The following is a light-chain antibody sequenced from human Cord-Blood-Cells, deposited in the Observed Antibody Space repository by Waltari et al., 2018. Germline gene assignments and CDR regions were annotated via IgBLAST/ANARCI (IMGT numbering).Light chain of an antibody. CDR1: QNISNY. CDR2: DAS. Sequence: DIQMTQSPSSLSASVGDRVTITCQASQNISNYLNWYQQKPGKAPKLLIYDASNLEKGVPSRFSGSRSCTNFTLTISSLQPQDIATYYCQQYDNLLMYTFGQGTKLEIK. J-gene: IGKJ2*01. V-gene: IGKV1-33*01. CDR3: QQYDNLLMYT.